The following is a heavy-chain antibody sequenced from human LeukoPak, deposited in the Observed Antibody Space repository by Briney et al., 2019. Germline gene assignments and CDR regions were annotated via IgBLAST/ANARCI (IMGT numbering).Heavy chain of an antibody. Sequence: PGGSLRLSCAASGFTFSSYAMSWVRQAPGKGLEWVSAISGSGGSTYYADSVKGRFTISRDNSKNTLYLRMNSLRAEDTAVYYCAKDYYYGSGSYILDYWGQGTLVTVSS. J-gene: IGHJ4*02. V-gene: IGHV3-23*01. D-gene: IGHD3-10*01. CDR1: GFTFSSYA. CDR2: ISGSGGST. CDR3: AKDYYYGSGSYILDY.